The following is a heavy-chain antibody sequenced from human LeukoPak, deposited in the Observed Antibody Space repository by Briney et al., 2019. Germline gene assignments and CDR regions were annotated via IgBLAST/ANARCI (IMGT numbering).Heavy chain of an antibody. J-gene: IGHJ4*02. D-gene: IGHD3-3*01. CDR1: GDSISNFY. CDR2: IYYSGST. V-gene: IGHV4-59*01. CDR3: ARGVHDFWSGYYPAYFDY. Sequence: SETLSLTCTVSGDSISNFYWSWIRQPPGKGLEWIGYIYYSGSTNYNPSLKSRVTISVDTSKNQFSLKLSSVTAADTAVYYCARGVHDFWSGYYPAYFDYWGQGTLVTVSS.